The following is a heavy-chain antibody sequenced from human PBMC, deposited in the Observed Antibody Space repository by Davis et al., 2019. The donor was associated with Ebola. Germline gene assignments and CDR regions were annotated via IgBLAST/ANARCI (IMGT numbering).Heavy chain of an antibody. CDR3: AIECNTVTTVLFDP. J-gene: IGHJ5*02. CDR1: GYSFPSYG. CDR2: ISAYNGNT. D-gene: IGHD4-11*01. Sequence: ASVQVSCKASGYSFPSYGISWVRQAPGQRLEWMGWISAYNGNTNYAQKPQGRVTMTTDKSTSTAYMELRSLRSDDPAVYYCAIECNTVTTVLFDPWGQGTLVTVSS. V-gene: IGHV1-18*04.